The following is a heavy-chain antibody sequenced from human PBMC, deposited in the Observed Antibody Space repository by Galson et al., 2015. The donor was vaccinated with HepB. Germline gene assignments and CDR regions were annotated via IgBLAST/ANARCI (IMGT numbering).Heavy chain of an antibody. J-gene: IGHJ6*02. Sequence: LSLTCTVSGGSISSRSYYWGWVRQPPGKGLECIGTIYYSGNTYSNPSLSSRVSISVDTSKNQLSLKVTSVTAADTAVYYCTGRRATILRGAFNYGMDVWGQGTTVTVSS. CDR2: IYYSGNT. CDR3: TGRRATILRGAFNYGMDV. CDR1: GGSISSRSYY. D-gene: IGHD3-10*01. V-gene: IGHV4-39*01.